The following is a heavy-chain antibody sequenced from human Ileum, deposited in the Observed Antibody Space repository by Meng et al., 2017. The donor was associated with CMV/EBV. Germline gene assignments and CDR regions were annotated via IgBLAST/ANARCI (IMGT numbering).Heavy chain of an antibody. Sequence: ASGFTFSNAGMSWVRQTPGKGLEWIGRIISKSDGGTTEYAAPVKDRFTISRDDSKNTLYLQINSLKTDDTAVYYCTTDWTAALFVDYWGQGTLVTVSS. CDR2: IISKSDGGTT. D-gene: IGHD6-13*01. CDR1: GFTFSNAG. J-gene: IGHJ4*02. V-gene: IGHV3-15*01. CDR3: TTDWTAALFVDY.